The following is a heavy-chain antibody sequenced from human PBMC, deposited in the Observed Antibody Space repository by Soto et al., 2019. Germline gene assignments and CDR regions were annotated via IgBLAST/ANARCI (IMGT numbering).Heavy chain of an antibody. Sequence: PSETLSLTCTVSGGSISSSSYYWSWIRQHPGKGLEWIGYIYYSGSTYYNPSLKSRVTISVDTSKNQFSLKLSSVTAADTAVYYCARDHGYCSGGSCQIPGYYYYYGMDVWGQGTTVTVSS. CDR3: ARDHGYCSGGSCQIPGYYYYYGMDV. CDR1: GGSISSSSYY. J-gene: IGHJ6*02. CDR2: IYYSGST. D-gene: IGHD2-15*01. V-gene: IGHV4-31*03.